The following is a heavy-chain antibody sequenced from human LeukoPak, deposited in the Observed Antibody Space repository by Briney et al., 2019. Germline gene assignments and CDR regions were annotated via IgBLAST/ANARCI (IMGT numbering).Heavy chain of an antibody. CDR1: GFTFSSYA. J-gene: IGHJ5*02. D-gene: IGHD2-15*01. Sequence: GGSLRLSCAASGFTFSSYAMSWVRQAPGKGLEWVSSISSSSSYIYYADSVKGRFTISRDNAKNSLYLQMNSLRAEDTAVYYCARDPGYCSGGSCSGWFDPWGQGTLVTVSS. CDR2: ISSSSSYI. CDR3: ARDPGYCSGGSCSGWFDP. V-gene: IGHV3-21*01.